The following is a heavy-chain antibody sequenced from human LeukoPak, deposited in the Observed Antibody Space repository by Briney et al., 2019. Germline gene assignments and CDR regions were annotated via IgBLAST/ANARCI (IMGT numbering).Heavy chain of an antibody. J-gene: IGHJ6*03. D-gene: IGHD1-14*01. CDR3: ARNRDYYYYYMDV. CDR2: IYYSGST. V-gene: IGHV4-59*01. CDR1: GGSISSYY. Sequence: SETLSLTCTVSGGSISSYYWSWIRQPPGKGLEWIGYIYYSGSTNYNPSLKSRVTISVDTSKNQFSLKLGSVTAADTVVYYCARNRDYYYYYMDVWGKGTPVTVSS.